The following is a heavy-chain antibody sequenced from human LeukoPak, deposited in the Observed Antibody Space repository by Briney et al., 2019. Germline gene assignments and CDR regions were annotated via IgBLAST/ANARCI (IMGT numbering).Heavy chain of an antibody. CDR3: ARGRRTIFGVVIPKNYYMDV. V-gene: IGHV1-8*03. CDR2: MNPNSGNT. D-gene: IGHD3-3*01. Sequence: ASVKVSCKASGYTFTSYDINWVRQATGQGLEWMGWMNPNSGNTGYAQKFQGGVTITRNTSISTAYMELSSLRSEDTAVYYCARGRRTIFGVVIPKNYYMDVWGKGTTVTVSS. J-gene: IGHJ6*03. CDR1: GYTFTSYD.